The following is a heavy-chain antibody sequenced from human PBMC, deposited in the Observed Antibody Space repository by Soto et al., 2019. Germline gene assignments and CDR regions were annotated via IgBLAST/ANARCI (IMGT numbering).Heavy chain of an antibody. V-gene: IGHV3-23*01. Sequence: EVQLLESGGGLIQPGGSLRLSCAPSGFIFSSYTMGWVRQAPGKGLEWVSSVSQSGASVHLPDFLKGRFSSSRDNSRNTLYLELNNLRVDDTAVYYCAKDLPLWSGYSFSENHWGQGTLVTVSS. CDR2: VSQSGASV. J-gene: IGHJ5*02. CDR1: GFIFSSYT. CDR3: AKDLPLWSGYSFSENH. D-gene: IGHD3-3*01.